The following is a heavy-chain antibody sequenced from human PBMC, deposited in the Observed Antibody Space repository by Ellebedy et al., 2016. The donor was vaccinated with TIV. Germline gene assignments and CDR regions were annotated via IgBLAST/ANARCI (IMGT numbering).Heavy chain of an antibody. CDR3: AREIRGYSGDYYYYMDV. D-gene: IGHD5-18*01. Sequence: GESLKISCAASGFTFSSYAMSWVRQAPGKGLEWVSVIYSGGSTYYADSVKGRFTISRDNSKNTLYLQMNSLRAGDTAVYYCAREIRGYSGDYYYYMDVWGKGTTVTVSS. CDR1: GFTFSSYA. J-gene: IGHJ6*03. V-gene: IGHV3-66*01. CDR2: IYSGGST.